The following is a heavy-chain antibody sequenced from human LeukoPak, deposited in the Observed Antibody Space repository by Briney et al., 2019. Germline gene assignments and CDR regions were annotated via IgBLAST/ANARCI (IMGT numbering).Heavy chain of an antibody. J-gene: IGHJ2*01. CDR1: GGSISSGSYY. D-gene: IGHD6-19*01. CDR2: IYTSGST. V-gene: IGHV4-61*02. Sequence: PSETLSLTCTVSGGSISSGSYYWSWIRQPAGKGLEWIGRIYTSGSTNYNPSLKSRVTISVDTSKNQFSLKLSSVTAADTAVYYCARAHSSDWYNQDWYFDLWGRGTLVTVSS. CDR3: ARAHSSDWYNQDWYFDL.